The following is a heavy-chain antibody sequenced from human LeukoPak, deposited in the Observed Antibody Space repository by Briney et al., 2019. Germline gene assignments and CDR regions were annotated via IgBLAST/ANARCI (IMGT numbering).Heavy chain of an antibody. D-gene: IGHD1-26*01. CDR1: GGSISSSSYY. Sequence: PSETLSLTCTVSGGSISSSSYYWGWLRQPPGKGLEWFGSIYYSGSTYYNPSLKSRVTISVDTSKNQFSLKLSSVTAADTAVYYCARREVGASSAFDIWGQGTMVTVSS. V-gene: IGHV4-39*01. CDR2: IYYSGST. J-gene: IGHJ3*02. CDR3: ARREVGASSAFDI.